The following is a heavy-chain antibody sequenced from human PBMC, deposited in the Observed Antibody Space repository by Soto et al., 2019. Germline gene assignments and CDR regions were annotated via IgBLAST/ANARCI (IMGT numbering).Heavy chain of an antibody. CDR2: IYYSGST. V-gene: IGHV4-39*01. CDR3: ARFSSSWAYYYYYGMDV. J-gene: IGHJ6*02. D-gene: IGHD6-13*01. Sequence: SETLSLTCTVSGGSISSSSYYWGWIRQPPWKGLEWIGSIYYSGSTYYNPSLKSRVTISVDTSKNQFSLKLSSVTAADTAMYYCARFSSSWAYYYYYGMDVWGQGXTVTVYS. CDR1: GGSISSSSYY.